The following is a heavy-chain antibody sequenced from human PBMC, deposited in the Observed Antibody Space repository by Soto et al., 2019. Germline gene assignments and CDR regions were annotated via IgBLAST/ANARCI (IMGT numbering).Heavy chain of an antibody. D-gene: IGHD1-26*01. V-gene: IGHV4-34*12. CDR3: ARVYSGSYSDS. CDR1: GGSFSGYY. CDR2: IFHSGST. J-gene: IGHJ4*02. Sequence: PSETLSLTCAVYGGSFSGYYWTWIRQPPGKGLEWIGEIFHSGSTNYNPSLKTRLTISVGESKNQFSLKLSSVTAADTAVYYCARVYSGSYSDSWGRGTLVTVSS.